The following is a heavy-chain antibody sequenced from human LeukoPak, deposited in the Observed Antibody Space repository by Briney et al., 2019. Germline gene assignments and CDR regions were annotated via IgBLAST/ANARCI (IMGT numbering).Heavy chain of an antibody. Sequence: GASVKVSCKASGYTFTSYGISWVRQAPGQGLEWMGWISAYNGNTNYAQKLQGRVTMTTDTSTSTAYMELRSLRSDDTAVYYCARESSESDYDYVWGSYRYWDYWGQGTLVTVSS. V-gene: IGHV1-18*01. CDR3: ARESSESDYDYVWGSYRYWDY. CDR2: ISAYNGNT. CDR1: GYTFTSYG. J-gene: IGHJ4*02. D-gene: IGHD3-16*02.